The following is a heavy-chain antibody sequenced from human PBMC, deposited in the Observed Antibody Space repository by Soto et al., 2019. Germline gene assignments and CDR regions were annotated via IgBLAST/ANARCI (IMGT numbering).Heavy chain of an antibody. CDR1: GYTFTSYD. D-gene: IGHD3-16*02. V-gene: IGHV1-69*01. CDR2: IIPIFGTA. Sequence: QVQLVQSGAEVKKPGASVKVSCKASGYTFTSYDISWVRQAPGQGLEWMGGIIPIFGTANYAQKFQGRVTITADESTSTAYMELSSLRSEDTAVYYCARVVRGSTLYYYYGMDVWGQGTTVTVSS. CDR3: ARVVRGSTLYYYYGMDV. J-gene: IGHJ6*02.